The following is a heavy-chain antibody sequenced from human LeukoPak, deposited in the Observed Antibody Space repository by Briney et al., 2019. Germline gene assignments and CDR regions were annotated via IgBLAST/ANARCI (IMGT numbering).Heavy chain of an antibody. J-gene: IGHJ4*02. D-gene: IGHD7-27*01. CDR1: GFTFSRYW. Sequence: GGSLRLSCVASGFTFSRYWMTWFRQAPGKGLEWVANINQDGGEKYYVDSVKGRFTISRDNAKNSLFLQMNSLRAEDTAVYYCARDKESGDSYFDSWGQGTLVTVSP. V-gene: IGHV3-7*03. CDR2: INQDGGEK. CDR3: ARDKESGDSYFDS.